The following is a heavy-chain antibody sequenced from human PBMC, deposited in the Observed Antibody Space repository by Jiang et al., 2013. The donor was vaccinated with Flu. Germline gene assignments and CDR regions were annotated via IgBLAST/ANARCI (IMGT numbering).Heavy chain of an antibody. Sequence: EVKKPGASVKVSCKTSGYSFTSYTVHWVRQAPGQRLEWMGWINSGGGNTKYSQKFQGRVTITTDTSAGTVYMELSGLRSDDTALYYCARDRKFGAVDYWGQGTLVTVSS. V-gene: IGHV1-3*01. CDR3: ARDRKFGAVDY. D-gene: IGHD3-10*01. CDR1: GYSFTSYT. J-gene: IGHJ4*02. CDR2: INSGGGNT.